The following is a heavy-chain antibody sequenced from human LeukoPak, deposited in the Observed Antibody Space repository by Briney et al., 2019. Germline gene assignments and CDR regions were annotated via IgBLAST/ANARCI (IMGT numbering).Heavy chain of an antibody. J-gene: IGHJ3*02. D-gene: IGHD6-13*01. V-gene: IGHV4-4*07. CDR1: GGSISSYY. Sequence: SETLSLTCTVSGGSISSYYWSWIRQPAGKGLEWIGRIYTSGSTNYNPSLKSRVTMSVDTSKNQFSLKLSSVTAADTAMYYCAREVAAAGRGAFDIWGQGTMVTVSS. CDR2: IYTSGST. CDR3: AREVAAAGRGAFDI.